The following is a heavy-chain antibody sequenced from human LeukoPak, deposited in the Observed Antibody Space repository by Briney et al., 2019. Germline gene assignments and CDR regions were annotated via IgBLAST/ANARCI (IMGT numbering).Heavy chain of an antibody. V-gene: IGHV1-8*01. CDR2: MHPNSGDT. CDR3: TRGPRNDP. J-gene: IGHJ5*02. CDR1: GYTFSTYE. D-gene: IGHD1-14*01. Sequence: ASVKVSCKPSGYTFSTYEINWVRQAAGQGLEWMGWMHPNSGDTDYARKFQGRVTMTRDTSINTVYMELSSLRSEDTAVYYCTRGPRNDPWGQGTLVTVSS.